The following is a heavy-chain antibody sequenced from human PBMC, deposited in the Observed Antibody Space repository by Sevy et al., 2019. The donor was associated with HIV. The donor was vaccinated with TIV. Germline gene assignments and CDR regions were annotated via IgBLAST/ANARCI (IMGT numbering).Heavy chain of an antibody. CDR3: AKGGSGGIDHYGMDV. V-gene: IGHV3-30*02. D-gene: IGHD6-25*01. Sequence: GGSLRLSCAASGFRFNNFGMYWVRQAPGKGLEGVAFIRYDGINKYYVDSLKGRSTISRDNSKDTLYLEMKSLRLEDTAIYYCAKGGSGGIDHYGMDVWCQGTTVTVSS. J-gene: IGHJ6*02. CDR2: IRYDGINK. CDR1: GFRFNNFG.